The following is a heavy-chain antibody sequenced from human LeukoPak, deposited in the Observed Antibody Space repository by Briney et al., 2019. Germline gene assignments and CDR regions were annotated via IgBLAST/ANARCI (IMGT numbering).Heavy chain of an antibody. D-gene: IGHD3-10*01. CDR3: ARLAPEYGSGSDY. CDR2: IYYSGST. J-gene: IGHJ4*02. V-gene: IGHV4-39*01. CDR1: GGSISSSSYY. Sequence: SETLSLTCTVSGGSISSSSYYWGWIRQPPGKGLEWIGSIYYSGSTYYNPSLKSRVTISVDTSKNQFSLKLGSVTAADTAVYYCARLAPEYGSGSDYWGQGTLVTVSS.